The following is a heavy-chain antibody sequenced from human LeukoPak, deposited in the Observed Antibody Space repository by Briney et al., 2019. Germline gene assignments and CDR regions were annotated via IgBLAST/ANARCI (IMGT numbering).Heavy chain of an antibody. CDR3: AKEKHPYYSNYVFDY. Sequence: QPGGSLRLSCAASGFTFSSYAMHWVRQAPGKGLEWVSGISWNSGSIGYADSVKGRFTISRDNAKNSLYLQMNSLRAEDTALYYCAKEKHPYYSNYVFDYWGQGTLVTVSS. V-gene: IGHV3-9*01. D-gene: IGHD4-4*01. CDR2: ISWNSGSI. CDR1: GFTFSSYA. J-gene: IGHJ4*02.